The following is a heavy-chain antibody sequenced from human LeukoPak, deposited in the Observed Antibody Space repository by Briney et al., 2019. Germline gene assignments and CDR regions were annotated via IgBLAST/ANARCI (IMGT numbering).Heavy chain of an antibody. Sequence: PSETLSLTCAVYGGSFSGYYWSWIRQPPGKGLEWIGEINHSGSTNCNPSLKSRVTISVDTSKNQFSLRLSSVTAADTAVYYCARGALRGKSYDYWGQGTLVTVSS. CDR2: INHSGST. CDR1: GGSFSGYY. V-gene: IGHV4-34*01. CDR3: ARGALRGKSYDY. D-gene: IGHD4-17*01. J-gene: IGHJ4*02.